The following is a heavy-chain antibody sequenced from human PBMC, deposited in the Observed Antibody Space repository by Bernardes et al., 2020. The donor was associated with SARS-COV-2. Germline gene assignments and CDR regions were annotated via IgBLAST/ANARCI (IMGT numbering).Heavy chain of an antibody. CDR3: VCMDGSNSGDY. J-gene: IGHJ4*02. V-gene: IGHV3-23*01. CDR2: ISGSGGRT. Sequence: GGSLRLSCAASGLTFYNFAMSWVRQVPGKGLEWFSAISGSGGRTYYADSVKGRFTISRDNSKNTLYLQMNSLRAEDTAVYYCVCMDGSNSGDYWGQGTLVTVSS. D-gene: IGHD4-4*01. CDR1: GLTFYNFA.